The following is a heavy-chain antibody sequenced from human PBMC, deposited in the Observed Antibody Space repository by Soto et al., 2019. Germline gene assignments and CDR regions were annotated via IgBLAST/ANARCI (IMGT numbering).Heavy chain of an antibody. V-gene: IGHV3-74*01. CDR3: ARGHYYAMDV. CDR1: GFFFSGFW. Sequence: EVQLVESGGGLVQPGGFLRLSCAASGFFFSGFWMHWVRQAPGKGLVWVSHINYDGSSTTYADSVKGRFSISRDNAKNTLYLQMSSLRAEDTAVYYCARGHYYAMDVWGQGATVTVSS. CDR2: INYDGSST. J-gene: IGHJ6*02.